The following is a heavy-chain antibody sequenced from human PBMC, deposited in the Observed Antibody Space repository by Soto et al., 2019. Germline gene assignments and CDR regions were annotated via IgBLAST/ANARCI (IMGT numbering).Heavy chain of an antibody. D-gene: IGHD6-19*01. Sequence: QVQLVESGGGVVQPGRSLRLSCAASRFTFSDSGFRFSHFGMHWVRQAPGKGLEWVAVIWYDGSHEYYVDSVKGRFTISRDHSKITVDLQMNGLRVEDTAVYYCASELGVGSVAGILRLWGQGTLVTVSS. CDR3: ASELGVGSVAGILRL. V-gene: IGHV3-33*01. CDR1: RFTFSDSGFRFSHFG. CDR2: IWYDGSHE. J-gene: IGHJ4*02.